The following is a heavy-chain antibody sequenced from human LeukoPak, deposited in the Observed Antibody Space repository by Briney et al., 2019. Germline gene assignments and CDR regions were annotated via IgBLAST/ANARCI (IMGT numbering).Heavy chain of an antibody. CDR1: GFTFSSYS. D-gene: IGHD4-23*01. CDR2: ISSSSSYI. J-gene: IGHJ4*02. CDR3: ARVVFAYGGNSKRGYFDY. V-gene: IGHV3-21*01. Sequence: GGSLRLSCVASGFTFSSYSMNWVRQAPGQGLEWVSSISSSSSYIYYADSVKGRFTISRDNAKNSLYLQMNSLRAEDTAVYYCARVVFAYGGNSKRGYFDYWGQGTLVTVSS.